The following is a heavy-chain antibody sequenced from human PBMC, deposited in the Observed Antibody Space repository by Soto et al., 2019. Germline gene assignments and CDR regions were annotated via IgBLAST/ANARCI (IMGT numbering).Heavy chain of an antibody. D-gene: IGHD6-19*01. CDR1: GGSISSSNW. V-gene: IGHV4-4*02. J-gene: IGHJ4*02. CDR2: IYHSGST. CDR3: ATKRAVAQGGRHQPYFDY. Sequence: LSLTCAVSGGSISSSNWWSWVLQPPGKGLEWIGEIYHSGSTNYNPSLKSRVTISVDKSKNQFSLKLSSVTAADTAVYYCATKRAVAQGGRHQPYFDYWGQGTLVTVSS.